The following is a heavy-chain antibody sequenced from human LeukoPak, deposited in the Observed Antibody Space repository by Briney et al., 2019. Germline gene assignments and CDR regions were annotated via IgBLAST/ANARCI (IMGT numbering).Heavy chain of an antibody. D-gene: IGHD3-3*01. Sequence: ASVKVSCKASGGTFSSYAISWVRQAPGQGLEWMGRIVPILGIANYAQKFQGRVTITADTSTSTAYMELRSLRSDDTAVYYCARDTTIFGVVTCDYWGQGTLVTVSS. J-gene: IGHJ4*02. CDR2: IVPILGIA. V-gene: IGHV1-69*04. CDR1: GGTFSSYA. CDR3: ARDTTIFGVVTCDY.